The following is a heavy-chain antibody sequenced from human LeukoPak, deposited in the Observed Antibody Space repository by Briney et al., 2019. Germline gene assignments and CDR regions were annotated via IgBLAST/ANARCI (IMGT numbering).Heavy chain of an antibody. CDR3: TRGSSGRRDN. Sequence: ASVKVSCKASDYTFTSCYINWLRQATGQGLEWMGWMNPNSGNTGYGQSFQGRITMTRDISIGTAYMELSNLTSEDTAIYYCTRGSSGRRDNWGQGTLVTVSA. V-gene: IGHV1-8*01. D-gene: IGHD6-19*01. J-gene: IGHJ4*02. CDR1: DYTFTSCY. CDR2: MNPNSGNT.